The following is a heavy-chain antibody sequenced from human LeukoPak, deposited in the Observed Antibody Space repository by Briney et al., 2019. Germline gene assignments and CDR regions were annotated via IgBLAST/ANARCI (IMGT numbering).Heavy chain of an antibody. J-gene: IGHJ3*02. D-gene: IGHD3-3*01. V-gene: IGHV4-4*09. CDR2: IYTSGST. Sequence: SETLSLTCTVSGGSVSHYYWNWIRQPPGKGLEWIGYIYTSGSTNYNPSLNSRVTMSIDTSKNQFSLKLSSVTAADTAVYYCARSYDFWSSYYTGDAFDIWGQGTMVTVSS. CDR1: GGSVSHYY. CDR3: ARSYDFWSSYYTGDAFDI.